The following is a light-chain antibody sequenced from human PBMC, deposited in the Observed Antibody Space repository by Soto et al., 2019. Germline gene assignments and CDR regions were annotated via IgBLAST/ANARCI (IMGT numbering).Light chain of an antibody. V-gene: IGKV4-1*01. Sequence: DIVMTQSPDSLAVSLGERATINCKSSQSVLYSSNNKNYLAWYQQKPGQPPKLLIYWASTRESGVPDRFSGSGSGTDFTLPISSPQAEDVAVYYCQQYYSTPTWTFGQGTKVEIK. CDR2: WAS. J-gene: IGKJ1*01. CDR3: QQYYSTPTWT. CDR1: QSVLYSSNNKNY.